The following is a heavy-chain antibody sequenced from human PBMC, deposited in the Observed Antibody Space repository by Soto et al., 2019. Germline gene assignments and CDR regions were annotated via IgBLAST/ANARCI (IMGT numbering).Heavy chain of an antibody. V-gene: IGHV1-69*06. CDR1: GFTFSNAW. CDR3: AKGDRCTMSTSWFDA. J-gene: IGHJ5*01. CDR2: IITIFGTT. Sequence: GGSLRLSCAASGFTFSNAWMSWVRQAPGQGLEWMGGIITIFGTTHYAQTFKGRVTVTADKSKSTTFMEMRSLRSEDTAVYYCAKGDRCTMSTSWFDAWGQGTLVTVSS. D-gene: IGHD1-1*01.